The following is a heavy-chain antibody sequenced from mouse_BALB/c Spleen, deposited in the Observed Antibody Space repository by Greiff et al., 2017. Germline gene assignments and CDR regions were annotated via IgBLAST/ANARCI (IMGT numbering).Heavy chain of an antibody. V-gene: IGHV1S132*01. CDR3: ARKYGNYYAMDY. D-gene: IGHD2-10*02. CDR2: IFPGTGTT. Sequence: VKLMESGAELVKPGASVKLSCKTSGYTFTSYWIQWVKQRPGQGLGWIGEIFPGTGTTYYNEKFKGKATLTIDTSSSTAYMQLSSLTSEDSAVYFCARKYGNYYAMDYWGQGTSVTVSS. J-gene: IGHJ4*01. CDR1: GYTFTSYW.